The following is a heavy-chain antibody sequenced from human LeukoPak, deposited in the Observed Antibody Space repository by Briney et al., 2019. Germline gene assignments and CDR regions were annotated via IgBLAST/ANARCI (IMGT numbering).Heavy chain of an antibody. V-gene: IGHV3-7*05. CDR2: MDQYGGLQ. D-gene: IGHD3-10*01. Sequence: PGGSLRVSCAASGFTFSVYWMSWVRQAPGKGLEWVATMDQYGGLQYYVDSVKGRFTISRDNAENSLFLQMNSLRADDTAVYYCAIEVWFRADSWGQGPLATVSS. CDR1: GFTFSVYW. J-gene: IGHJ4*02. CDR3: AIEVWFRADS.